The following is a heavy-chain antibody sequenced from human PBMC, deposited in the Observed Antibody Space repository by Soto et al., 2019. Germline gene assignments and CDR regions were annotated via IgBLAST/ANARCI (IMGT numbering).Heavy chain of an antibody. CDR1: GGSISSINW. Sequence: SETLSLTCVVSGGSISSINWWSWVRQPPGKGLEWIGEIYHSGSTNNNPSLKSRVTISVDKSKNQFSLKLSSVTAADTAVYYCARGTQYSSSWPFDYWGQGTLVTVSS. CDR2: IYHSGST. CDR3: ARGTQYSSSWPFDY. D-gene: IGHD6-13*01. V-gene: IGHV4-4*02. J-gene: IGHJ4*02.